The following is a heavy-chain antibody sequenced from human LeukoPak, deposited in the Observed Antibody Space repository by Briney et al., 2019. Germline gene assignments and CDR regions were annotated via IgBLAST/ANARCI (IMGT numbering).Heavy chain of an antibody. CDR3: ARPPGAFDI. CDR2: IYYSGST. J-gene: IGHJ3*02. Sequence: PSETLSLTCTVSGGSISSSSYYWGWIRQPPGKGLEWIGSIYYSGSTYYNPSLKSRVTISVDTSKNQFSLKLSSVTAADTAVYYCARPPGAFDIWGQGTMVTVSS. V-gene: IGHV4-39*01. CDR1: GGSISSSSYY.